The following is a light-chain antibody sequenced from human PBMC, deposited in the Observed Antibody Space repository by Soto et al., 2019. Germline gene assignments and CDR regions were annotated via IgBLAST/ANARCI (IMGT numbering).Light chain of an antibody. V-gene: IGLV2-8*01. CDR1: SSDVGGYNF. J-gene: IGLJ2*01. CDR2: DVT. CDR3: TSYAGSSIPVA. Sequence: QSVLTQPTSASGSPGQSVTISCTGASSDVGGYNFVSWYQQHPGKAPKLMIYDVTKRPSGVPDRFSGSKSGNTASLTVSGLQGDDEADYYCTSYAGSSIPVAFGGGTKLTVL.